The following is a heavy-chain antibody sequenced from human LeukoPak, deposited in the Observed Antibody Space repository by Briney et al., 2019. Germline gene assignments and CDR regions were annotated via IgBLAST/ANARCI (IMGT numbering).Heavy chain of an antibody. D-gene: IGHD3-10*01. J-gene: IGHJ4*02. Sequence: SVKVSCKASGGSFNSYVITWVRQAPGQGLEWMGRIIPILNVANFAQKFQGRVTITADKSTSTAYMELSSLRSEDTAVYYCARDGRITMVRGPVYYFDYWGQGTLVTVSS. V-gene: IGHV1-69*04. CDR3: ARDGRITMVRGPVYYFDY. CDR1: GGSFNSYV. CDR2: IIPILNVA.